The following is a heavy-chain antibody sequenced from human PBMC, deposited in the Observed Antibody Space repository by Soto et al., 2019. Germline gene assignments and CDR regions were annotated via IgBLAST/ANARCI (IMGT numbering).Heavy chain of an antibody. J-gene: IGHJ3*02. Sequence: ASVKVSCKASGGTFSSYAISWVRQAPGQGLEWMGGIIPIFGTANHAQKFQGRVTITADESTSTAYMELSSLRSEDTAVYYCARKATYSSPPMGFDIWGQGTMVTVSS. CDR1: GGTFSSYA. CDR3: ARKATYSSPPMGFDI. V-gene: IGHV1-69*13. CDR2: IIPIFGTA. D-gene: IGHD6-19*01.